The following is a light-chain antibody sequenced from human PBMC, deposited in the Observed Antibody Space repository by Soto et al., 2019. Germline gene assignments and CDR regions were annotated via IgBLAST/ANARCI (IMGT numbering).Light chain of an antibody. CDR3: NSYTSNNTWV. CDR1: SSDVGGHKY. CDR2: EVN. Sequence: QSALTQPASVSGSPGQSITISCTGTSSDVGGHKYVSWYQQHPGKAPKLIIYEVNRRPSGVSHHFSGSKSGNTASLTISGLQAEDEADYYCNSYTSNNTWVFGGGTQLTVL. V-gene: IGLV2-14*01. J-gene: IGLJ3*02.